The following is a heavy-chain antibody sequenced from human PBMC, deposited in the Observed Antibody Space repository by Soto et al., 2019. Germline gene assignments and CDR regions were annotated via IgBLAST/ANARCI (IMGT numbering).Heavy chain of an antibody. V-gene: IGHV3-23*01. D-gene: IGHD2-15*01. CDR2: ISGSGGST. Sequence: GGSLRLSCAASGFTFSSYAMIWVRQAPGKGLEWVSAISGSGGSTYYADSVKGRFTISRDNSKNTLYLQMNSLRAEDTAVYYCAKYCSGGSCYPSWVQGTLVTGSS. J-gene: IGHJ5*02. CDR3: AKYCSGGSCYPS. CDR1: GFTFSSYA.